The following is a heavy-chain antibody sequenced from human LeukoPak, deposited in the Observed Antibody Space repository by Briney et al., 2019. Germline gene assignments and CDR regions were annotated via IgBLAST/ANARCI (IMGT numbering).Heavy chain of an antibody. Sequence: ASVKASCKASGHTFTSYYMHWVRQAPGQGLEWMGIINPSGGDTSYAQKFQGRLTMTRDTSTNTVYMELTSLRSEDTAVYYCAREVMDILLFDYWGQGTLVTVS. CDR2: INPSGGDT. CDR3: AREVMDILLFDY. J-gene: IGHJ4*02. D-gene: IGHD2-2*03. V-gene: IGHV1-46*01. CDR1: GHTFTSYY.